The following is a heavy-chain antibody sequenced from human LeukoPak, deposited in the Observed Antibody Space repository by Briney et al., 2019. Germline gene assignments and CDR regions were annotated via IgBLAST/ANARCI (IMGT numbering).Heavy chain of an antibody. CDR3: ARIVVLVDAQNWFDP. CDR1: GFTFSSYG. D-gene: IGHD2-15*01. V-gene: IGHV3-30*03. J-gene: IGHJ5*02. CDR2: ISYDGSNK. Sequence: GGSLRLSCTASGFTFSSYGMHWVRQAPGKGLEWVAVISYDGSNKYYADSVKGRFTISRDNSKNTLYLQMNSLRAEDTAVYYCARIVVLVDAQNWFDPWGQGTLVTVSS.